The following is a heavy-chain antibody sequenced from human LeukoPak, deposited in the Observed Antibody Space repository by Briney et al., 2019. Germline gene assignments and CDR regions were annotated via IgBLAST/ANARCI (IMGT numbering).Heavy chain of an antibody. CDR1: GGSFSGYY. D-gene: IGHD2-2*01. Sequence: SETLSLTCAVYGGSFSGYYWSWIRQPPGKGLEWIGEINHSGSTNYNPSLKSRVTISVDTSKNQFSLKLSSVTAADTAVYYCASGGYCSSTTCYPNWFDPWGQGTLVTVSS. V-gene: IGHV4-34*01. CDR2: INHSGST. J-gene: IGHJ5*02. CDR3: ASGGYCSSTTCYPNWFDP.